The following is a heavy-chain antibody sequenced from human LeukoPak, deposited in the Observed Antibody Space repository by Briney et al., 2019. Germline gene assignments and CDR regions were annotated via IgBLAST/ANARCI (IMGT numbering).Heavy chain of an antibody. CDR2: IYNSGSGST. CDR3: ARDRSWAARPGNWFDP. V-gene: IGHV4-59*01. Sequence: PSETLSLTCTVSGGSIRSYYWSWIRQPPGKGLEWIGYIYNSGSGSTNYNPSLKSRVTISADTSKNQFSLKLSSVTAADTAVYYCARDRSWAARPGNWFDPWGQGMLVIISS. J-gene: IGHJ5*02. CDR1: GGSIRSYY. D-gene: IGHD6-6*01.